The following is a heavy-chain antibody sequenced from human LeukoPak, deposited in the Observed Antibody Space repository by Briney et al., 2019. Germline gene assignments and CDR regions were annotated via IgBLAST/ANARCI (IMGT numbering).Heavy chain of an antibody. J-gene: IGHJ4*02. CDR1: GFTFSDYW. Sequence: PGGSLRLYCAASGFTFSDYWMSWVRQAPGKGVEWVANIKQDGSEKYYVDSVKGRFAISRDDARNALYLQMNSLRAEDTAVYYCARSTYYFDYWGQGTLVTVSS. CDR3: ARSTYYFDY. D-gene: IGHD2-2*01. CDR2: IKQDGSEK. V-gene: IGHV3-7*01.